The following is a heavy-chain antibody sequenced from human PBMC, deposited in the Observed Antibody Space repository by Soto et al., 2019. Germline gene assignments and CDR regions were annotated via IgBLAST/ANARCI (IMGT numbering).Heavy chain of an antibody. V-gene: IGHV3-23*01. CDR2: IGGSGGYT. J-gene: IGHJ1*01. Sequence: EVQLLESGGGLVQPGGSLRLSCAASGFTFSTYAMSWVRQTPGKGLECVSTIGGSGGYTSYADSVKGRFTLSRDDSVNTIYLQRDSLGAEDTAIYYCEKCFSSSSLSDFHPWGQGTLVTVSS. D-gene: IGHD6-6*01. CDR3: EKCFSSSSLSDFHP. CDR1: GFTFSTYA.